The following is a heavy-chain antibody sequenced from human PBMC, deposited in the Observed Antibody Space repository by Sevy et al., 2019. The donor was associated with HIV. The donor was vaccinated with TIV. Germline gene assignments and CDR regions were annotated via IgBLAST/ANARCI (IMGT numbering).Heavy chain of an antibody. CDR2: LSFGCGEI. CDR1: GFTFSKYS. V-gene: IGHV3-23*01. D-gene: IGHD2-8*01. Sequence: GGSVRLSCAASGFTFSKYSMSWVRQPPGKGLEWVSTLSFGCGEINYADSVKGRFTISRDNSKSSVYLQMNNLRPEDTAVYYCAREGCTKPHDYWGQGTLVIVSS. J-gene: IGHJ4*02. CDR3: AREGCTKPHDY.